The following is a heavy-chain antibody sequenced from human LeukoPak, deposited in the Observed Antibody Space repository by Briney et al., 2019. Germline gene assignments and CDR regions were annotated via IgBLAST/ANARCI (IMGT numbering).Heavy chain of an antibody. J-gene: IGHJ4*02. Sequence: SETLSLTCTVSGGSISSGGYYWSWIRQHPGKGLEWIGYIYHSGSTYYNPSLKSRVTISVDRSKNQFSLKLSSVTAADTAVYYCAREDTVTTHYDYWGQGTLVTVSS. V-gene: IGHV4-30-2*01. D-gene: IGHD4-17*01. CDR3: AREDTVTTHYDY. CDR2: IYHSGST. CDR1: GGSISSGGYY.